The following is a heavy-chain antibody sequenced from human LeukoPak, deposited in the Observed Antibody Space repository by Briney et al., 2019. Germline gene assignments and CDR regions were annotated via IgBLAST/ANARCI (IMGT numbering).Heavy chain of an antibody. D-gene: IGHD5-12*01. CDR1: GFTLSSYA. Sequence: GGSLRLSCAASGFTLSSYAMSWVRQAPGKGLEWVSAISGSGGSTYYADSVKGRFTISRDNSKNTLYLQMNSLRAEDTAVYYCAKDIADTIKPSCFDYWDQGTLVTGAS. J-gene: IGHJ4*02. V-gene: IGHV3-23*01. CDR2: ISGSGGST. CDR3: AKDIADTIKPSCFDY.